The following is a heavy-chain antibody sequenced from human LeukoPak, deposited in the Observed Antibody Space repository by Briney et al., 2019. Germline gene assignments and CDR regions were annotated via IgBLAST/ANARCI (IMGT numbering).Heavy chain of an antibody. Sequence: GGSLRLSCAASGFTVSSNYMTWVRQAPGKGLEWVSFIYSAGSTYYADSVKGRFTISRDNSKNTLYLQMNSLRAEDTAVYYCAKGYRITMIVVVNGMDVWGQGTTVTVSS. D-gene: IGHD3-22*01. CDR2: IYSAGST. CDR1: GFTVSSNY. J-gene: IGHJ6*02. CDR3: AKGYRITMIVVVNGMDV. V-gene: IGHV3-53*01.